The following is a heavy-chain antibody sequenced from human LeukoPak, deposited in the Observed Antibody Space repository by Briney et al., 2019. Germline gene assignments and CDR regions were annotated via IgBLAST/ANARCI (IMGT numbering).Heavy chain of an antibody. V-gene: IGHV4-59*01. CDR3: ARGHYDSSGYSNPFDP. D-gene: IGHD3-22*01. CDR1: GDSISNSY. Sequence: SETLSLTCTVSGDSISNSYWSWIRQPPGKRLEWIGYIHYSGGTRYNPSLQSRVTISLDSSKKQFSLTLSSATTADTAVYYCARGHYDSSGYSNPFDPWGPGTLVTVST. J-gene: IGHJ5*02. CDR2: IHYSGGT.